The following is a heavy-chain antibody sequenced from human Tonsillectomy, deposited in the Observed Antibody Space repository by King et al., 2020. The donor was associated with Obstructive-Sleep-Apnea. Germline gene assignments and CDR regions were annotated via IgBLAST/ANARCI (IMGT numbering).Heavy chain of an antibody. Sequence: VQLQQWGAGLLKPSETLSLTCAVYGGSFSGYYWNWIRQPPGKGLEWIGEINHSGRTNYNPSLKRRVTISGDTSKNQFSLKLSSVTAADTAVYYCATTIAVVVAATYYFDFWGQGTLVTVSS. J-gene: IGHJ4*02. D-gene: IGHD2-15*01. CDR1: GGSFSGYY. V-gene: IGHV4-34*01. CDR2: INHSGRT. CDR3: ATTIAVVVAATYYFDF.